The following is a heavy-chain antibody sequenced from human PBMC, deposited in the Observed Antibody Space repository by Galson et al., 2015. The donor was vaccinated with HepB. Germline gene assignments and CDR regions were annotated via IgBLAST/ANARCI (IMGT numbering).Heavy chain of an antibody. CDR3: AKELYYAMDV. V-gene: IGHV3-23*01. CDR2: ISPTSSNT. CDR1: TFTFSSDS. Sequence: SLRLSCAASTFTFSSDSMTWVRQAPGKGLEWVSTISPTSSNTFYADSVKGRFTVSRDNSRNTLYLQMNSLRVEDTAVYYCAKELYYAMDVWGQGTTVTVSS. J-gene: IGHJ6*02.